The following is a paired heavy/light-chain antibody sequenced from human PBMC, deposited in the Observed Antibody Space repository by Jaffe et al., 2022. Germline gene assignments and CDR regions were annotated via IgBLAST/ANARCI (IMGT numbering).Heavy chain of an antibody. Sequence: EVQLLESGGDLIQTGGSLRLSCAASGFTFSSYAMTWVRQAPGKGLEWVSSIDGSGKNTYYADSVKGRFTISRDNSKSTLSLQMNSVRAEDTAVYYCAKYYYGSGSYYSLDFWGQGTLVIVSS. V-gene: IGHV3-23*01. D-gene: IGHD3-10*01. CDR3: AKYYYGSGSYYSLDF. CDR2: IDGSGKNT. CDR1: GFTFSSYA. J-gene: IGHJ4*02.
Light chain of an antibody. CDR3: QLYGTSPRFT. CDR2: GAS. CDR1: QSVSSNY. J-gene: IGKJ3*01. V-gene: IGKV3-20*01. Sequence: EIVLTQSPGTLSLSPGERATLSCRASQSVSSNYLAWYQQRPGQAPRLLINGASSRATGIPDRFSGSGSGTDFTLTISRLEPEDFAVYYCQLYGTSPRFTFGPGTKVDIK.